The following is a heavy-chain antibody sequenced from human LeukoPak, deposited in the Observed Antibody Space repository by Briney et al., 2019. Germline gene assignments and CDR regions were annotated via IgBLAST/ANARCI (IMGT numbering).Heavy chain of an antibody. CDR3: ARDEGAVAGTFDY. Sequence: PGGSLRLSCAASGFTFSDYYMSWIRQAPGKGLRWVSYISSSGSTIYYADSVKGRFTISRDNAKNSLYLQMNSLRAEDTAVYDCARDEGAVAGTFDYWGQGTLVTVSS. J-gene: IGHJ4*02. CDR1: GFTFSDYY. CDR2: ISSSGSTI. D-gene: IGHD6-19*01. V-gene: IGHV3-11*01.